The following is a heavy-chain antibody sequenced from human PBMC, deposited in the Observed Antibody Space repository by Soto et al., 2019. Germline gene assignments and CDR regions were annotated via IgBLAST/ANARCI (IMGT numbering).Heavy chain of an antibody. CDR1: GYTFTGKY. D-gene: IGHD6-19*01. CDR3: ARAPKVYGSSLAT. V-gene: IGHV1-2*02. J-gene: IGHJ5*02. Sequence: ASVKVSCKASGYTFTGKYMHWMRQAPGQGPEWMGWINPRSGGTDYAPKFQGRVTITRDTSISTAYMELSRLRSDDTAVFYCARAPKVYGSSLATWGQGTPVTVSS. CDR2: INPRSGGT.